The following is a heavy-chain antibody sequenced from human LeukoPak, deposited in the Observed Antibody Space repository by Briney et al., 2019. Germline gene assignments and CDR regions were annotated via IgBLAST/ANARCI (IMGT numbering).Heavy chain of an antibody. V-gene: IGHV3-23*01. CDR2: ISGNGGNT. CDR1: GFTFSSYA. J-gene: IGHJ4*02. Sequence: GGSLRLSCAASGFTFSSYAMSWVRLAPGKGLEWVSTISGNGGNTYYADSVKGRFTISRDNSKNTLYLQMNSLRAEDTAVYYCAKGQGVYYYDSSGYSGSFDYWGQGTLVTVSS. D-gene: IGHD3-22*01. CDR3: AKGQGVYYYDSSGYSGSFDY.